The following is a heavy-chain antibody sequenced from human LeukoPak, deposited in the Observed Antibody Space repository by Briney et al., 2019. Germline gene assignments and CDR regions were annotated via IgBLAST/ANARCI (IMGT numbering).Heavy chain of an antibody. CDR3: ARDQYDTWSRRGNFDS. J-gene: IGHJ4*02. D-gene: IGHD3/OR15-3a*01. CDR1: GFTFGKYW. Sequence: GGSPRLSCVASGFTFGKYWMSWVRQAPGKGLEWVANIKLDGSEKNYVDSVKGRFTISRDNTKNSLYLQMNSLRAEDTAVFYCARDQYDTWSRRGNFDSWGQGTLVIVSS. V-gene: IGHV3-7*03. CDR2: IKLDGSEK.